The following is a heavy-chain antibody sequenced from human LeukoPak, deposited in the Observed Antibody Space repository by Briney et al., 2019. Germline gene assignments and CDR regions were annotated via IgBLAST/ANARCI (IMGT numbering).Heavy chain of an antibody. CDR3: ARFRGADAFDI. Sequence: SETLSLTCTVSGGSMNSITYYWAWIRQPPGKGLEWLGSIYYTGTTFYNPSLKSRVTISIDTSKNQFSLILTSLTAADTAVYYCARFRGADAFDIWGQGTMVTVSS. CDR2: IYYTGTT. J-gene: IGHJ3*02. V-gene: IGHV4-39*07. CDR1: GGSMNSITYY. D-gene: IGHD3-10*01.